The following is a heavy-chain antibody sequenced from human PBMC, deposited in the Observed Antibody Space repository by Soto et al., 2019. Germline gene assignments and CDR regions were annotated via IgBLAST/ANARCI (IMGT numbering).Heavy chain of an antibody. Sequence: PGESLKISCKGSGYSFTSYWIGWVRQMPGKGLEWMGIIYPGDSDTRYSPSFQGQATTSADKSISTAYLQWSSLKASDTAMYYCARYGSDFWSGYYSDYYGMDVWGQGTTVTVSS. D-gene: IGHD3-3*01. CDR2: IYPGDSDT. CDR3: ARYGSDFWSGYYSDYYGMDV. J-gene: IGHJ6*02. CDR1: GYSFTSYW. V-gene: IGHV5-51*01.